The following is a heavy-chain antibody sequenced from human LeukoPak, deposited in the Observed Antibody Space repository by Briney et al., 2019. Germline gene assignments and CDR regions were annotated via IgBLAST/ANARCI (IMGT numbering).Heavy chain of an antibody. CDR3: ATQDGSGSYYLRYYFDY. CDR2: ISGSGGST. CDR1: GFTFSSYA. D-gene: IGHD3-10*01. V-gene: IGHV3-23*01. Sequence: GGSLRLSYAASGFTFSSYAMSWVRQAPGKGLEWVSAISGSGGSTYYADSVKGRFTISRDNSKNTLYLQMNSLRAEDTAVYYCATQDGSGSYYLRYYFDYWGQGTLVTVSS. J-gene: IGHJ4*02.